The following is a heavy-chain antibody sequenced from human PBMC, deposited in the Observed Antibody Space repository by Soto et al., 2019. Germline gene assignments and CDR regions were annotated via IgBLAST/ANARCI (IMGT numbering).Heavy chain of an antibody. V-gene: IGHV3-15*01. CDR2: IKSKTDGGTT. Sequence: EVQLVESGGGLVKPGGSLRLSCAASGFTFSNAWMSWVRQAPGKGLEWVGRIKSKTDGGTTDYAAPVKGRFTISRDDLKNTLYLQMNSLRDEDTAVYYCARDYGFGYFDWSPHDNWFDPWGQGTLVTVSS. J-gene: IGHJ5*02. CDR3: ARDYGFGYFDWSPHDNWFDP. D-gene: IGHD3-9*01. CDR1: GFTFSNAW.